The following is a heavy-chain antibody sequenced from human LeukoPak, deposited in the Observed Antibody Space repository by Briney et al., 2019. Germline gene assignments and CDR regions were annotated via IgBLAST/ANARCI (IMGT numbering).Heavy chain of an antibody. J-gene: IGHJ4*02. CDR2: ISDSGGRT. Sequence: GGSLRLSCAASGFTFSNYAMTWVRQAPGKGLEWVSAISDSGGRTYYADSVKGRFTISRGASKNTVYLQMNSLRAEDTAVYYCAKSGSCDSWGQGTLVTVSS. CDR3: AKSGSCDS. CDR1: GFTFSNYA. V-gene: IGHV3-23*01.